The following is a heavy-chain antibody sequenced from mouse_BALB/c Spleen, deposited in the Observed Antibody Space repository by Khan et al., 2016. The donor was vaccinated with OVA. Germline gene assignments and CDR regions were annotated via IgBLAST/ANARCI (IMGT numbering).Heavy chain of an antibody. CDR3: ARSNYYGSSLYAMDY. J-gene: IGHJ4*01. Sequence: DLVKPGASVKLSCKASGYTFTSYWIIWIKQRPGQGLEWIGRIAPGSGSSSYNEMFKGTATLIVDTSSSTAYIQLSSLSSEDSAVYFCARSNYYGSSLYAMDYWGQGTSVTVSS. D-gene: IGHD1-1*01. CDR1: GYTFTSYW. CDR2: IAPGSGSS. V-gene: IGHV1S41*01.